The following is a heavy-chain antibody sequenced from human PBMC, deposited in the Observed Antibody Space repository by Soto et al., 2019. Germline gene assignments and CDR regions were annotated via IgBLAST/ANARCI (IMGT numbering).Heavy chain of an antibody. J-gene: IGHJ6*04. CDR1: GGSFSGYY. V-gene: IGHV4-34*01. CDR3: ARATSFYGMDV. Sequence: SETLSLTCAVYGGSFSGYYWSCLRQPPGKGLEWIGEINQSGSTKYNPSLKSRVTISVDTSKNQFSLKLTSVTAADTAVYYCARATSFYGMDVWGKGTTVTVSS. CDR2: INQSGST.